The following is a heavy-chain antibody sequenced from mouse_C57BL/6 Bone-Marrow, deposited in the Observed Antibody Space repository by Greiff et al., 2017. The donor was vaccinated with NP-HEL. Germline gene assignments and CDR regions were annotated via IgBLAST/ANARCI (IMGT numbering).Heavy chain of an antibody. Sequence: VQLHQPGAELVKPGASVKLSCKASGYTFTSYWMQWVKQRPGQGLEWVGGIGPSDSYTNSNPKFTGKAKLTVDTSSSTAYMQLSRLTAEASAVYYCARKVGTWFAYWGQGTLVTVSA. CDR3: ARKVGTWFAY. J-gene: IGHJ3*01. V-gene: IGHV1-50*01. CDR2: IGPSDSYT. D-gene: IGHD1-1*02. CDR1: GYTFTSYW.